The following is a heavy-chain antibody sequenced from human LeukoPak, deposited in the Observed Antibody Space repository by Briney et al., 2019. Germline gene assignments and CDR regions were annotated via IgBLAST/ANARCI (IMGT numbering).Heavy chain of an antibody. V-gene: IGHV4-34*01. CDR3: ARRRGYSYGYVKRAFDI. D-gene: IGHD5-18*01. J-gene: IGHJ3*02. CDR2: INHSGST. Sequence: SETLSLTCAVYGGSVSGYYWSWIRQPPGKGLEWIGEINHSGSTNYNPSLKSRVTISVDTSKNQFSLKLSSVTAADTAVYYCARRRGYSYGYVKRAFDIWGQGTMVTVSS. CDR1: GGSVSGYY.